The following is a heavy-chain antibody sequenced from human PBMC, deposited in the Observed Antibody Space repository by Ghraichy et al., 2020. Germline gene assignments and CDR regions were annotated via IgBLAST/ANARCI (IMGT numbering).Heavy chain of an antibody. V-gene: IGHV3-48*02. Sequence: GGSLRLSCAASGFTFSSYSMNWVRQAPGKGLEWVSYISSSSSTIYYADSVKGRFTISRDNAKNSLYLQMNSLRDEDTAVYYCARARLRFTIFGVVSPYFDYWGQGTLVTVSS. D-gene: IGHD3-3*01. CDR1: GFTFSSYS. J-gene: IGHJ4*02. CDR2: ISSSSSTI. CDR3: ARARLRFTIFGVVSPYFDY.